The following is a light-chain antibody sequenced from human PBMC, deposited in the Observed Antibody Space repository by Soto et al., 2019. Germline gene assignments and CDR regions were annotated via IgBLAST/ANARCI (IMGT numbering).Light chain of an antibody. CDR3: AACDDTLSGAV. CDR1: SSNIGTNY. Sequence: QSALTQPPSASATPGQGVTISCSGSSSNIGTNYVYWFQQLPGTAPKLLIYKTTQRPSGVPDRFSASRSGTSASLAISGLRSEDEADYYCAACDDTLSGAVFGGGTQLTVL. CDR2: KTT. J-gene: IGLJ7*01. V-gene: IGLV1-47*01.